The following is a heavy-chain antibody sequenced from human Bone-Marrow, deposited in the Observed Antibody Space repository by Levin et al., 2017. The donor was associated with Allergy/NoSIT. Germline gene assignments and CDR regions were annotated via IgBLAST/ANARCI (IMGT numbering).Heavy chain of an antibody. CDR1: GFTFSDYY. J-gene: IGHJ4*02. Sequence: GGSLRLSCAVSGFTFSDYYMNWIRQAPGKGLEWVSYISFSGTTIYYADSVKGRFTISRDNAKNSLYLQMNSLRAEDTAVYYCARSSSYYDFWGDYWGQGTLVTVSS. CDR2: ISFSGTTI. D-gene: IGHD3-3*01. CDR3: ARSSSYYDFWGDY. V-gene: IGHV3-11*01.